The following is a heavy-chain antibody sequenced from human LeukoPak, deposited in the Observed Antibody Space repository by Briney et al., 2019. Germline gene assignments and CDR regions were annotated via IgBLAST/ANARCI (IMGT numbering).Heavy chain of an antibody. V-gene: IGHV3-23*01. CDR2: ISGSGGST. D-gene: IGHD3-22*01. CDR3: AKDRYYYDSSGYYYDY. Sequence: GGSLRLSCAASGFSFDSYAMTWVRQAPGKGVGWGSAISGSGGSTYYADSVKGRFTISRDNSKNTLYLQMNSLRAEDTAVYYCAKDRYYYDSSGYYYDYWGQGTLVTVSS. J-gene: IGHJ4*02. CDR1: GFSFDSYA.